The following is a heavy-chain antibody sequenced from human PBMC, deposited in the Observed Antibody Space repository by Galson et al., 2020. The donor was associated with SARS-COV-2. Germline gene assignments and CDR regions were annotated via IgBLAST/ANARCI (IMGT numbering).Heavy chain of an antibody. CDR1: GGSISSGGYY. J-gene: IGHJ2*01. D-gene: IGHD7-27*01. CDR3: ARGTITNFRWYFDL. Sequence: SETLSFTCPASGGSISSGGYYWSWIRQPAGKGLEWIGRTYTTGSTNYNPSLKIRLTISVDTSQNQFSLKLSSVTAADTAVYYCARGTITNFRWYFDLWGRGTLISVSS. V-gene: IGHV4-61*02. CDR2: TYTTGST.